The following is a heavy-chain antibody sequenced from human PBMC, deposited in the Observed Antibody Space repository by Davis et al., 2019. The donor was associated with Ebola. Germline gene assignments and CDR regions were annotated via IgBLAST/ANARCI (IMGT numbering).Heavy chain of an antibody. CDR2: IYSSGST. D-gene: IGHD6-19*01. V-gene: IGHV4-39*02. Sequence: MPSETLSLTCTVSGGSISSSSYYWGWLRQPPGKGLEWIGNIYSSGSTYYSPSLQSRVTISVDTSKNQFSLKLSSVIAADTAVYYCARDQPFVAVANYWGQGTLVTVSS. CDR3: ARDQPFVAVANY. CDR1: GGSISSSSYY. J-gene: IGHJ4*02.